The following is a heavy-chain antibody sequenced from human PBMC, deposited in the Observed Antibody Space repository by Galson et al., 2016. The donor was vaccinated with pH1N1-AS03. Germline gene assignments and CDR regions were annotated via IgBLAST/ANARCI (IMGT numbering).Heavy chain of an antibody. CDR1: GFNFDKYT. CDR2: ISSNSAST. Sequence: SLRLSCAASGFNFDKYTMTWVRQAPGKGLEWISSISSNSASTYYADSLKGRFTVSRDSAKNSLYPQMDSLGAEDTAVYYCAKVGGVFDWNDYNYMDVWGTGTTVTVAS. CDR3: AKVGGVFDWNDYNYMDV. J-gene: IGHJ6*03. V-gene: IGHV3-21*01. D-gene: IGHD1-1*01.